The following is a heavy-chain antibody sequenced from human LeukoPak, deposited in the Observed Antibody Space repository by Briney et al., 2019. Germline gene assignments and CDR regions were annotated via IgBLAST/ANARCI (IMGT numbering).Heavy chain of an antibody. Sequence: GGSLRLSCAASGFTFSSYEMNWVRQAPGKGLEWVSYISSSGSTIYYADSVKGRFTISRDNAKNSLYLQMNSLRAEDTAVYYCADGSRDGMDVWGQGTTVTVSS. CDR1: GFTFSSYE. V-gene: IGHV3-48*03. CDR2: ISSSGSTI. D-gene: IGHD3-22*01. CDR3: ADGSRDGMDV. J-gene: IGHJ6*02.